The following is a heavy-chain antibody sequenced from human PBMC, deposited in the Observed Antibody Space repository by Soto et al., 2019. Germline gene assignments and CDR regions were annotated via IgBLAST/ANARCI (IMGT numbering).Heavy chain of an antibody. D-gene: IGHD6-19*01. V-gene: IGHV3-30-3*01. J-gene: IGHJ4*02. CDR2: ISYDGSNK. Sequence: GGSLRLSCAASGFTFSSYAMHWVRQAPGKGLEWVAVISYDGSNKYYADSVKGRFTISRDNSKNTLYLQMNSLRAEDTAVYYCARGSKVAGTISYWGQGTLVTVSS. CDR3: ARGSKVAGTISY. CDR1: GFTFSSYA.